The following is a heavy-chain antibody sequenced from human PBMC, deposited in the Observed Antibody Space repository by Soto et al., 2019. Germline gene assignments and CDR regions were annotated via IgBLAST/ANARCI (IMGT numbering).Heavy chain of an antibody. CDR2: IYYSGST. Sequence: QVQLQESGPGLVKSSQTLSLTCSVSGGSVSSGGYYWSWIRQFPGKGLEWIGIIYYSGSTYYTPSLRGRVTMSLDTAKNQFSLNLTSVTAADTAVYYCAGHFISSWVQYFWGQGTLVTVSS. D-gene: IGHD6-6*01. CDR1: GGSVSSGGYY. V-gene: IGHV4-31*03. CDR3: AGHFISSWVQYF. J-gene: IGHJ4*02.